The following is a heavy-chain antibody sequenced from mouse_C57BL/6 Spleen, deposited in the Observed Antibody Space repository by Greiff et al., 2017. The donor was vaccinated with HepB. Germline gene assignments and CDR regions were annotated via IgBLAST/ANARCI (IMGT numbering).Heavy chain of an antibody. CDR2: ISDGGSYT. Sequence: EVQGVESGGGLVKPGGSLKLSCAASGFTFSSYAMSWVRQTPEKRLEWVATISDGGSYTYYPDNVKGRFTISRDNAKNNLYLQMSHLNSEDTAMYYCYRGRSNTGLAYWGQGTLVTVSA. CDR3: YRGRSNTGLAY. J-gene: IGHJ3*01. CDR1: GFTFSSYA. D-gene: IGHD2-5*01. V-gene: IGHV5-4*01.